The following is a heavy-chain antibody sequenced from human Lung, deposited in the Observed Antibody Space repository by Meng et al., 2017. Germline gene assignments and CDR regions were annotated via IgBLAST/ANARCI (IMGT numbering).Heavy chain of an antibody. CDR1: GGSFSDYY. CDR3: ARGPTTMAHDFDY. D-gene: IGHD4-11*01. J-gene: IGHJ4*02. V-gene: IGHV4-34*01. CDR2: INHSGST. Sequence: QEQQTDWGVGLLKPSGTLPLPRVVSGGSFSDYYWSWIRQPPGKGLEWIGEINHSGSTNYNPSLESRATISVDTSQNNLSLKLSSVTAADSAVYYCARGPTTMAHDFDYWGQGTLVTVSS.